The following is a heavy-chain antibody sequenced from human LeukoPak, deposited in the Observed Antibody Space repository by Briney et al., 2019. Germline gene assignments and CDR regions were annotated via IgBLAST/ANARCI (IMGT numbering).Heavy chain of an antibody. V-gene: IGHV3-64*01. CDR2: ISSNGGTT. D-gene: IGHD2-15*01. CDR3: ARASYCSGGSCYSAN. J-gene: IGHJ4*02. Sequence: GGSLRLSCAASGFTFSTSAMHWVRQAPGKGREYVSGISSNGGTTYYANSVKGRFTISRDNSKSTLYLQMGSLRTEDMAVYYCARASYCSGGSCYSANWGQGTLVSVPS. CDR1: GFTFSTSA.